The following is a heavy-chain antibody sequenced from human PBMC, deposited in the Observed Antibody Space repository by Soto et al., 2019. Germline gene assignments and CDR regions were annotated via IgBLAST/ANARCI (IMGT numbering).Heavy chain of an antibody. CDR1: GGSISGGAYY. V-gene: IGHV4-31*03. J-gene: IGHJ5*02. CDR2: IFYTGST. Sequence: QVQLQESGPGLVKPSQTLSLTCTVSGGSISGGAYYWSWIRQHPGKGLEWIGYIFYTGSTFYNPSLKSRVAISVDTSKNRFSLKLNSVTAADTAAYYCALEESDFRRPTGFDRWGQGTLVTVSS. D-gene: IGHD3-3*01. CDR3: ALEESDFRRPTGFDR.